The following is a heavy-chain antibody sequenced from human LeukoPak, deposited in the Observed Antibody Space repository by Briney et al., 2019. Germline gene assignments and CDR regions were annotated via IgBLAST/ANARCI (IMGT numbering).Heavy chain of an antibody. CDR2: ISGTGTT. CDR3: AKYSAPGTKGFDI. CDR1: GFTFTTYA. V-gene: IGHV3-23*01. Sequence: GGSLRLSCTASGFTFTTYAMSWVRQAPGKGLEWVSTISGTGTTYYADSVKGRFTISRDNSKSTLFLQMNSLRAEDTAVYYCAKYSAPGTKGFDIWGQGTMVTVSS. J-gene: IGHJ3*02. D-gene: IGHD6-13*01.